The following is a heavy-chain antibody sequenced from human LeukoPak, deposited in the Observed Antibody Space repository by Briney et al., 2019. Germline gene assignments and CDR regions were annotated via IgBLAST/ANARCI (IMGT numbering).Heavy chain of an antibody. D-gene: IGHD3-16*02. CDR3: AKDLSGVIPRAFDI. CDR2: ISRSGGTA. J-gene: IGHJ3*02. V-gene: IGHV3-23*01. CDR1: GFTFSSYA. Sequence: PGGSLRLSCAASGFTFSSYAMSWVRQAPGKGLEWVSAISRSGGTAYYADSVKGRFTISRDNAKNTLHLQMNSLRAEDTAVYYCAKDLSGVIPRAFDIWGQGTMVTVSS.